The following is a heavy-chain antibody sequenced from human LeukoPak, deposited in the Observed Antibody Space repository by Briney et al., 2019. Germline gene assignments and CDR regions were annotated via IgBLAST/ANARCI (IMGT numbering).Heavy chain of an antibody. CDR3: ARGPVPAAYDAFDI. J-gene: IGHJ3*02. Sequence: GGSLRLSCAASGFTVITNYMSWVRQAPGKGLEWVSVIYSGGSTYYADSVKGRFTIFRDNSKNTLYLQMNSLRAEDTAVYYCARGPVPAAYDAFDIWGQGTMVTVSS. CDR1: GFTVITNY. CDR2: IYSGGST. V-gene: IGHV3-53*01. D-gene: IGHD2-2*01.